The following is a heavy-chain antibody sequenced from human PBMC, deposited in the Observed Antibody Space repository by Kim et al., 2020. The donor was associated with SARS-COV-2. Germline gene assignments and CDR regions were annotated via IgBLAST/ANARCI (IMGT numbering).Heavy chain of an antibody. CDR1: GFTFSSYA. Sequence: GGSLRLSCAASGFTFSSYAMSWVRQAPGKGLEWVSAISGSGGSTYYADSVKGRFTISRDNSKNTLYLQMNSLRAEDTAVYYCAPHHYDSSGTLCHDYWGQGTLVTVSS. J-gene: IGHJ4*02. V-gene: IGHV3-23*01. CDR3: APHHYDSSGTLCHDY. CDR2: ISGSGGST. D-gene: IGHD3-22*01.